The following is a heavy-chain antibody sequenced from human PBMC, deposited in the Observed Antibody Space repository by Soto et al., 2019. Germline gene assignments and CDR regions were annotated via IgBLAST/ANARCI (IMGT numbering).Heavy chain of an antibody. Sequence: QVQLVQSGAEVKKPGASVKVSCKASGYTFTSYGISWVRQAPGQGLELMGWISAYNGNTNYAQKLQGRVTMTTDTSKSTAYMELRSLRSDDTAVYYCARDWGHYDFWSGFGGFCGCGMDVWGQGTTVTVSS. V-gene: IGHV1-18*04. J-gene: IGHJ6*02. D-gene: IGHD3-3*01. CDR3: ARDWGHYDFWSGFGGFCGCGMDV. CDR1: GYTFTSYG. CDR2: ISAYNGNT.